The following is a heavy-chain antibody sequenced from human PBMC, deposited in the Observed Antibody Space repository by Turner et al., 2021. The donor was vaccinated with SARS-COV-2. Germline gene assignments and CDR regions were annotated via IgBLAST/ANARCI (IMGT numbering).Heavy chain of an antibody. CDR3: AIAPNYYYGMDV. V-gene: IGHV4-39*01. CDR2: IYYSGRT. Sequence: QLQLQESGPGLVKPSEPLSLTCSVSGGSISSSSYYWGWIRQPPGKGLEWIGSIYYSGRTYYNPSLKSRVTISVDTSKNQFSLKLSSVTAADTAVYYCAIAPNYYYGMDVWGQGTTVTVSS. CDR1: GGSISSSSYY. J-gene: IGHJ6*02.